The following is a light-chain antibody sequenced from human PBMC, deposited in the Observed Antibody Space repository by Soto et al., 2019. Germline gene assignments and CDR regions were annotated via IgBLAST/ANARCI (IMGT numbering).Light chain of an antibody. CDR1: SSDVGIYNS. V-gene: IGLV2-14*01. CDR2: DVS. CDR3: RSYTSSISYV. Sequence: QSALTQPASVSGSPGQSITISCTGTSSDVGIYNSVSWYQQCPGKAPKLIIHDVSNRPSGVSNRFSGSKSGTTASLTISGLQAEDEGDYYCRSYTSSISYVFGSGTKLTVL. J-gene: IGLJ1*01.